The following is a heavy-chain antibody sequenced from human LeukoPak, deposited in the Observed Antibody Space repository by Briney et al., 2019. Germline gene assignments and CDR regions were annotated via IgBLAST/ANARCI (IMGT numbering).Heavy chain of an antibody. D-gene: IGHD3-16*02. V-gene: IGHV3-23*01. CDR2: ISGSGGST. Sequence: PGGSLRLSCAASGFTVSSSYAMSWVRQAPGKGLEWVSAISGSGGSTYYADSVKGRFTISRDNSKNTLYLQMNSLRAEDTAVYYCATPAGAYDYVWGSYRDPDYFDYWGQGTLVTVSS. CDR3: ATPAGAYDYVWGSYRDPDYFDY. J-gene: IGHJ4*02. CDR1: GFTVSSSYA.